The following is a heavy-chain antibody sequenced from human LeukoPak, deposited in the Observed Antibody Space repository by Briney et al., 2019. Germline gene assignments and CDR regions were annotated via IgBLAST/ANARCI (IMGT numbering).Heavy chain of an antibody. CDR2: INPNSGGT. CDR1: GYTFTSYG. J-gene: IGHJ4*02. CDR3: ARQTSQFDY. V-gene: IGHV1-2*02. D-gene: IGHD5-24*01. Sequence: ASVKVSCKASGYTFTSYGISWVRQAPGQGLEWMGWINPNSGGTNYAQKFQGRVTMTRDTSISTAYMELSRLRSDDTAVYYCARQTSQFDYWGQGTLVTVSS.